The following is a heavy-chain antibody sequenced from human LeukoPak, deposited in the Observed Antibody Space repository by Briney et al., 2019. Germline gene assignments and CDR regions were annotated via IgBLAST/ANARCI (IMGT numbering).Heavy chain of an antibody. CDR1: GGSISSGDYY. Sequence: SETLSLTCTVSGGSISSGDYYWGWIRQLPGKGLEWIGYIYYSGSTYYNPSLKSRVTISVDTSKNQFSLKLSSVTAADTAVYYCARETNYYDSSGTIDYWGQGTLVTVSS. J-gene: IGHJ4*02. D-gene: IGHD3-22*01. CDR3: ARETNYYDSSGTIDY. V-gene: IGHV4-31*03. CDR2: IYYSGST.